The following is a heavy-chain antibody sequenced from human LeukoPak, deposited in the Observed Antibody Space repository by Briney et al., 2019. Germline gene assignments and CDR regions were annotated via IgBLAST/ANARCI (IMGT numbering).Heavy chain of an antibody. CDR1: GGSFSGYY. D-gene: IGHD6-13*01. CDR2: INHSGST. V-gene: IGHV4-34*01. J-gene: IGHJ6*02. CDR3: ATDKYSSSWSYYYYGTDV. Sequence: SETLSLTCAVYGGSFSGYYWSWIRQPPGKGLEWIGEINHSGSTNYNPSLKSRVTISVDTSKNQFSLKLSSVTAADTAVYYCATDKYSSSWSYYYYGTDVWGQGTTVTVSS.